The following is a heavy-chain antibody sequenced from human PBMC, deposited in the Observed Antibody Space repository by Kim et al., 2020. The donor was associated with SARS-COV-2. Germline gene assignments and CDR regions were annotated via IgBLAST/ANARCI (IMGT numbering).Heavy chain of an antibody. D-gene: IGHD3-10*01. V-gene: IGHV3-9*01. CDR3: AKDSGETFESASYYYYMDV. J-gene: IGHJ6*03. Sequence: GGSLRLSCAASGFTFDDYAMHWVRQAPGKGLEWVSGISWNSGSIGYADSVKGRFTISRDNAKNSPYLQMNSLRAEDTALYYCAKDSGETFESASYYYYMDVWGKGTTVTVSS. CDR1: GFTFDDYA. CDR2: ISWNSGSI.